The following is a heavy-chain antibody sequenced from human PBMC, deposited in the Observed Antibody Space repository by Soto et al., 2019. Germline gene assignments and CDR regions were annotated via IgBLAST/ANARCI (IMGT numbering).Heavy chain of an antibody. D-gene: IGHD3-10*01. CDR3: ARVPVRKYYRAGSYQNYYFGMDV. Sequence: SETLSLTCAVSGGSISSGGYSWSWIRQPPGKGLEWIGYIYHSGSTYYNPSLKSRVTISVDRSKSQFSLNLSSVTAADTAIYFCARVPVRKYYRAGSYQNYYFGMDVWGQGTTVT. CDR1: GGSISSGGYS. V-gene: IGHV4-30-2*01. J-gene: IGHJ6*02. CDR2: IYHSGST.